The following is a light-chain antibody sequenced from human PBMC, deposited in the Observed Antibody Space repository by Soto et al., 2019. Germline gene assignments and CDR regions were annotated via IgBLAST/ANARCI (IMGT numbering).Light chain of an antibody. V-gene: IGKV3-20*01. CDR3: QQCSFSPRT. CDR2: DAS. CDR1: QTITNNY. J-gene: IGKJ1*01. Sequence: EIVLTQSPGTLSLSPGERATLFCRASQTITNNYLAWYQQKPGQAPRLLIYDASRRATGIPARFSGSGSGSDFTLTISRLEPEDFAVYFCQQCSFSPRTFGHGTKVEIK.